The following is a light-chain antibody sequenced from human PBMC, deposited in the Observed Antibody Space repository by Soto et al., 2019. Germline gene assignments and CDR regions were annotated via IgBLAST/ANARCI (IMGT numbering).Light chain of an antibody. V-gene: IGKV1-5*01. CDR2: DAS. CDR1: QSISSW. J-gene: IGKJ1*01. CDR3: QQYNSYLT. Sequence: DIQMTQSPSSLSASVGDRVSSTFRASQSISSWLAWYQQKPGKAPKLLIYDASSLESGVPSRFGGSGSGTEFTLTISSLQPDDFATYYCQQYNSYLTFGQGTKVDIK.